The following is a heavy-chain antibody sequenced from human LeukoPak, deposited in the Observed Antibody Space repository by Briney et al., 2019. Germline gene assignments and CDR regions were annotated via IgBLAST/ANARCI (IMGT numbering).Heavy chain of an antibody. CDR1: GFTFSSYA. V-gene: IGHV3-30-3*01. J-gene: IGHJ4*02. CDR2: ISYDGSNK. CDR3: ASGRGTRVFDY. Sequence: PGGSLRHSCAASGFTFSSYAMHWVRQAPGKGLEWVAVISYDGSNKYYADSVKGRFTISRDNSKNTLYLQMNSLRAEDTAVYYCASGRGTRVFDYWGQGTLVTVSS. D-gene: IGHD3-16*01.